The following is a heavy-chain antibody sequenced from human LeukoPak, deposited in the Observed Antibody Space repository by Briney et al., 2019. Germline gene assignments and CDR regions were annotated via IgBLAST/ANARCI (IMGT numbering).Heavy chain of an antibody. V-gene: IGHV4-59*01. Sequence: SETLSLTCTVSGVSISSYYWSWLRQPPGKGMEWIGCIHNSGSTNYNPSLTTRVTISVDTSKNQRYLKLSSVTAADTAVYYCVRCCRRSSCNGYYYYGMDVWGQGTTVTVSS. CDR1: GVSISSYY. CDR3: VRCCRRSSCNGYYYYGMDV. D-gene: IGHD2-2*01. J-gene: IGHJ6*02. CDR2: IHNSGST.